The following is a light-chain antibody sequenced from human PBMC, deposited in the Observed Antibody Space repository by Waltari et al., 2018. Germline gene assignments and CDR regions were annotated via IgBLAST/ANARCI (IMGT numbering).Light chain of an antibody. J-gene: IGKJ1*01. V-gene: IGKV1-39*01. CDR1: QSISSY. Sequence: DIQITQSPSSLSASVGARVTITCRASQSISSYLNWYQQKPGQAPKLLIYAASILQSGVPSRFSGSGSGTDFTLTISRLQPEDFATYDCQQNYTTPRTFGQGTKVEIK. CDR3: QQNYTTPRT. CDR2: AAS.